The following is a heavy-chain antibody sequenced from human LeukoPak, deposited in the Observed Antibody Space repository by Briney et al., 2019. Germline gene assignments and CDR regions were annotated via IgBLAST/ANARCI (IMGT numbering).Heavy chain of an antibody. CDR1: GYTFTSYG. Sequence: ASVKVSCKASGYTFTSYGISWVRQAPGQGLEWMGWISAYNGNTNYAQKLQGRVTMTTDTSTSTAYMELRSLRSDDTAVYYCARDEYYDSSGYYGVYFDYWGQETLVTVSS. V-gene: IGHV1-18*01. J-gene: IGHJ4*02. D-gene: IGHD3-22*01. CDR3: ARDEYYDSSGYYGVYFDY. CDR2: ISAYNGNT.